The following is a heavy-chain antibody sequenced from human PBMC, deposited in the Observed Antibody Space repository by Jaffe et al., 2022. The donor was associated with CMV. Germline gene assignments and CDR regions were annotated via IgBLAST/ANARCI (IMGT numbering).Heavy chain of an antibody. CDR2: IYYDGNT. D-gene: IGHD2-21*02. V-gene: IGHV4-39*01. Sequence: QLQLQESGPGLVKPSETLSLPCTVSGGSIRNSNYYWVWVRQPPGKGLEWIGSIYYDGNTYYNPSLNSRVTVSVDTSNNQFSLKLISVTAADTAVYFCASGQQGTAYFDLWGQGTLVTVSS. CDR3: ASGQQGTAYFDL. J-gene: IGHJ4*02. CDR1: GGSIRNSNYY.